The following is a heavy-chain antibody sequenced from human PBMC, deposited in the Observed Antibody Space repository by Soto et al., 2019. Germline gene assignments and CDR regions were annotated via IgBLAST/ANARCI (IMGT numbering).Heavy chain of an antibody. V-gene: IGHV3-23*01. J-gene: IGHJ4*02. CDR2: ISGSGGST. CDR1: GFTFSSYA. CDR3: AKDHPTRAYYYDSSGYYYDY. D-gene: IGHD3-22*01. Sequence: GGSLSLSFAAPGFTFSSYAMSWVRQAPGKGLEWVSAISGSGGSTYYADSVKGRFTISRDNSKNTLYLQMNSLRAEDTAVYYCAKDHPTRAYYYDSSGYYYDYWGRGTLVTVSS.